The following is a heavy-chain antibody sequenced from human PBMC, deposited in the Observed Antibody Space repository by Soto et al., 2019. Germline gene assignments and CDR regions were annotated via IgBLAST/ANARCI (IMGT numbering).Heavy chain of an antibody. CDR1: GFSLSTSGVG. CDR3: AHASSGGYNHPDAFAI. V-gene: IGHV2-5*02. CDR2: IYWDDDK. D-gene: IGHD6-19*01. Sequence: QITLKESGPTLVKPTQTLTLTCTFSGFSLSTSGVGVGWIRQPPGKALEWLALIYWDDDKRYSPSLNSRLTNTKDTSKTQVVHTMTSMDPVDTASYYCAHASSGGYNHPDAFAIWGQGTMVTVSS. J-gene: IGHJ3*02.